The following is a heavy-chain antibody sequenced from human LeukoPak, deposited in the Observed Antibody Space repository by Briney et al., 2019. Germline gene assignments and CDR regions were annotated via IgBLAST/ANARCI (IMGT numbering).Heavy chain of an antibody. CDR2: IWYDGRNA. J-gene: IGHJ4*02. D-gene: IGHD5-12*01. V-gene: IGHV3-33*01. Sequence: GGSLRLSCAASGFTFSSYGMHWVRQAPGKGLEWVAVIWYDGRNAYYAASVKGRFTISRDNSKNTLYLQMNSLRAEDTAVYYCARDQVGSPFDYWGQGTLVTVSS. CDR3: ARDQVGSPFDY. CDR1: GFTFSSYG.